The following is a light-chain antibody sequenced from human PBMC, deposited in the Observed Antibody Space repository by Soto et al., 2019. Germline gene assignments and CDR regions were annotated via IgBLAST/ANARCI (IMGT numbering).Light chain of an antibody. J-gene: IGKJ5*01. CDR2: DAS. CDR1: QSVSSSY. CDR3: QQYGSSPSIT. V-gene: IGKV3-20*01. Sequence: EIVLTPSPGTLSLSPGERATLSCRASQSVSSSYLAWYQQKPGQAPRLLIYDASSRATGIPDRFSGSGSGTDFALTISRLEPEDFAVYYCQQYGSSPSITFGQGTRLEIK.